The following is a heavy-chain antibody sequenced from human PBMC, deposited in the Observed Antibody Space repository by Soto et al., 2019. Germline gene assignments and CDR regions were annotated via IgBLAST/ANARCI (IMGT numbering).Heavy chain of an antibody. CDR1: AYSFTSYW. V-gene: IGHV5-10-1*01. CDR3: ARRPVEMATDGDDFRI. J-gene: IGHJ3*02. Sequence: PVDSVKISCKRSAYSFTSYWISWVRQMPGKGLEWMGRIDPSDSYSNYSPSFQGHVTMSADKSISTAYLQWSSLKAWDTATYYCARRPVEMATDGDDFRIWGQGTMIAVSS. D-gene: IGHD5-12*01. CDR2: IDPSDSYS.